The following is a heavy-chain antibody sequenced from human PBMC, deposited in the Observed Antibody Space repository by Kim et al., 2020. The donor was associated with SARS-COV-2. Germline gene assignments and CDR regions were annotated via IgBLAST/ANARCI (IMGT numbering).Heavy chain of an antibody. D-gene: IGHD3-9*01. CDR3: ARDGGYDILTCCYNYYYYYGMDF. J-gene: IGHJ6*02. CDR1: GGSISSYY. CDR2: IYYSGST. V-gene: IGHV4-59*01. Sequence: SETLSLTCTVSGGSISSYYWSWIRQPPGKGLEWIGYIYYSGSTNYNPSLKSRVTISVDTSKNQFSLKLSSVTAADTAVYYCARDGGYDILTCCYNYYYYYGMDFWGQGTTVTVSS.